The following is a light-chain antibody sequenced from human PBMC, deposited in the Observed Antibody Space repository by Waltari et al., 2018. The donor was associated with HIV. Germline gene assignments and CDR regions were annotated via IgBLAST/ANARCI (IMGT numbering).Light chain of an antibody. J-gene: IGLJ2*01. Sequence: QSVLTQPPSVSGATGQRVTISCTGSSSNLGTGYAVPWSQQLPGTDPKLLIYDNNNRPSGVPDRFSGSKSGTSASLAITGLQAEDEAYYYCQSHDTSLSGYVIFGGGTKLTVL. V-gene: IGLV1-40*01. CDR3: QSHDTSLSGYVI. CDR1: SSNLGTGYA. CDR2: DNN.